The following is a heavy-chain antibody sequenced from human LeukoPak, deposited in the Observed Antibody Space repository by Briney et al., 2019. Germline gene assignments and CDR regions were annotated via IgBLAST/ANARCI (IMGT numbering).Heavy chain of an antibody. CDR3: ARRHLGVDYSLDY. V-gene: IGHV4-59*01. CDR2: IYYSGST. J-gene: IGHJ4*02. D-gene: IGHD2-15*01. CDR1: DGSISTYY. Sequence: PSETLSLTCTVSDGSISTYYWSWIRQPPGKGLEWIGYIYYSGSTNYNPSLKSRVTISVDTSKNQFSLNLRSVTAADTAVYYCARRHLGVDYSLDYWGQGTLVTVSS.